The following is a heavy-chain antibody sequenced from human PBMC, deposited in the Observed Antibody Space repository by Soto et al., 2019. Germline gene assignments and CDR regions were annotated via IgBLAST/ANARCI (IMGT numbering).Heavy chain of an antibody. V-gene: IGHV4-59*01. D-gene: IGHD4-17*01. CDR1: GGSISSYY. Sequence: NPSETLSLTCTVSGGSISSYYWNWIRQPPGKGLEWIGYIYYSESTNYNPSLKSRVTISVDTSRNQFSLKVNSVTAADTAVYYWARGAGDYGSNPDYWGQGTLVTVSS. J-gene: IGHJ4*02. CDR2: IYYSEST. CDR3: ARGAGDYGSNPDY.